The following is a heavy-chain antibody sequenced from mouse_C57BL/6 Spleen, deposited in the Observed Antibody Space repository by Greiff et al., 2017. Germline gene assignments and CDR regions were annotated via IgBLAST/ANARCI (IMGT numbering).Heavy chain of an antibody. CDR1: GYTFTSYW. Sequence: QVQLQQPGAELVRPGSSVKLSCKASGYTFTSYWMAWVKQRPGQGLEWIGNIYPSDSETHYNQKFKDKATLTVDKSSSTAYMQLSSLTSEDSAVYYCARAHDGYYEGFAYWGQGTLVTVSA. CDR3: ARAHDGYYEGFAY. V-gene: IGHV1-61*01. J-gene: IGHJ3*01. D-gene: IGHD2-3*01. CDR2: IYPSDSET.